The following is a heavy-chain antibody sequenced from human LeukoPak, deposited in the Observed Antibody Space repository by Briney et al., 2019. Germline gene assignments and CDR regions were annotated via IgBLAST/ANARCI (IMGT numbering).Heavy chain of an antibody. J-gene: IGHJ4*02. Sequence: GGSLRLSCAASGFTFSSYSMNWVRQAPGKGLEWVSSISSSSSYIYYADSVKGRFTISRDNAKNSLYLQMNSLRAEDTAVYYCARKWGKRGWFDYWGQGTLVTVSS. CDR2: ISSSSSYI. CDR1: GFTFSSYS. CDR3: ARKWGKRGWFDY. D-gene: IGHD3-10*01. V-gene: IGHV3-21*01.